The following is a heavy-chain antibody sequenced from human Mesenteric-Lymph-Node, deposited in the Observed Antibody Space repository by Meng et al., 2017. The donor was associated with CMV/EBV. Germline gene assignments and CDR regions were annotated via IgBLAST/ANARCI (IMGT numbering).Heavy chain of an antibody. Sequence: ASVKVSCKASGYTFTSYDTNWVRQATGQGLEWMGWMNPNSGNTGYAQKFQGRVTMTRNTSISTAYMELSSLRSEDTAVYYCARGRIVVVPAAIPYYYYYYGMDVWGQGTTVTVSS. D-gene: IGHD2-2*01. J-gene: IGHJ6*02. V-gene: IGHV1-8*01. CDR2: MNPNSGNT. CDR3: ARGRIVVVPAAIPYYYYYYGMDV. CDR1: GYTFTSYD.